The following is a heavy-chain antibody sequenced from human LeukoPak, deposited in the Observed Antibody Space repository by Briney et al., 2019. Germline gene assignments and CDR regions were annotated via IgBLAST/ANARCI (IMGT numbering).Heavy chain of an antibody. V-gene: IGHV3-30-3*01. CDR1: GFTFSSYA. Sequence: GGSLRLSCATSGFTFSSYAMHWVRQAPGKGLEWVAVISYGGSNKYYADSVKGRFTISRDNSKNTLYLQMNSLRAEDTAVYYCARDFSMVLDYWGQGTLVTVSS. J-gene: IGHJ4*02. D-gene: IGHD3-10*01. CDR3: ARDFSMVLDY. CDR2: ISYGGSNK.